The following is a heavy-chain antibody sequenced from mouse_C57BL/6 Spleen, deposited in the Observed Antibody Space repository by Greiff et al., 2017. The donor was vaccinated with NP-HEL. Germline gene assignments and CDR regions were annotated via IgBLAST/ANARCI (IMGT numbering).Heavy chain of an antibody. Sequence: VQLQQSGPELVKPGASVKISCKASGYAFSSSWMNWVKQRPGKGLEWIGRIYPGDGDTNYNGKFKGKATLTADKSSSTAYMKLSSLTSEDSAVYFCARGGTVVAYQIFAYWGQGTLVTVSA. V-gene: IGHV1-82*01. CDR1: GYAFSSSW. D-gene: IGHD1-1*01. CDR3: ARGGTVVAYQIFAY. CDR2: IYPGDGDT. J-gene: IGHJ3*01.